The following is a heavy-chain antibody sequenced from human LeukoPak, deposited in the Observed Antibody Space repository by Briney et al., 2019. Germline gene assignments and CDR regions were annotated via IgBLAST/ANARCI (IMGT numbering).Heavy chain of an antibody. CDR3: ARDYSAHFDY. CDR2: FYYSGST. J-gene: IGHJ4*02. V-gene: IGHV4-59*01. D-gene: IGHD2-15*01. Sequence: SETLSLTCTASGRSISSYYWSWIRQPPGKGLEWIGYFYYSGSTDYNPSLKSRVTISVDPSKNQFSLTLSSVTAADTAVYYCARDYSAHFDYWGQRTLVTVSS. CDR1: GRSISSYY.